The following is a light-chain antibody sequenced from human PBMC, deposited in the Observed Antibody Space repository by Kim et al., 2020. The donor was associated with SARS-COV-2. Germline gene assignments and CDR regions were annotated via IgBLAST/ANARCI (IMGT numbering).Light chain of an antibody. J-gene: IGKJ2*01. CDR3: HQTNSFPNT. CDR2: AAS. CDR1: QSISSW. Sequence: DIQMTQSPSSVSASVGDRVTITCRASQSISSWLAWYQQKPGKAPMVLIYAASSLQSGVPARFSGSGSGTDFTLTISSLQPEDFATYYCHQTNSFPNTLGQGNKLEI. V-gene: IGKV1-12*01.